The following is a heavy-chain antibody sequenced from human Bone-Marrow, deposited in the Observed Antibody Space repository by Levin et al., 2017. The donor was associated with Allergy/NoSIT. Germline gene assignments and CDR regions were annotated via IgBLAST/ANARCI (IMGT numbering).Heavy chain of an antibody. V-gene: IGHV3-23*01. CDR3: AKDRRFTVTADFDN. CDR2: ITGSAATT. CDR1: GFTFTSYT. J-gene: IGHJ4*01. D-gene: IGHD4-17*01. Sequence: GESLKISCAASGFTFTSYTMAWVRQAPGKGLEWVASITGSAATTYYADSVKGRFTISKDNPKNALVLQMNSLRPEDTADYYCAKDRRFTVTADFDNWGHGTRVTVAS.